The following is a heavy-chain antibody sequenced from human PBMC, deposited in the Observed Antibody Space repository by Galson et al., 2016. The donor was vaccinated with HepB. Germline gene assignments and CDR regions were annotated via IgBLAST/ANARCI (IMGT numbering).Heavy chain of an antibody. D-gene: IGHD4-23*01. CDR1: GGSISSSNW. Sequence: SETLSLTCTVSGGSISSSNWWTWVRQSPGKGLEWIGEIYHSGSTNYNPSLKSRVTISVDKSKYQFFLRLSSVTAADTAVYFCAREGVSGGNSYFDYWGQGALVTVSS. CDR2: IYHSGST. J-gene: IGHJ4*02. CDR3: AREGVSGGNSYFDY. V-gene: IGHV4-4*02.